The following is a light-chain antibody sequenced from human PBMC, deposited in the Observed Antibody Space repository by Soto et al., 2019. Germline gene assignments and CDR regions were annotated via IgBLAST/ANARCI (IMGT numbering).Light chain of an antibody. CDR3: QQYGSSPLT. V-gene: IGKV3-20*01. Sequence: EIVLTQSPGTLSLSPGERATVSCRASQSVISSYIAWYQQNPGQPPSLLIYGASSRATGIPDRFSGTGSGTDFTLIISRLEPEDFAVYYCQQYGSSPLTFGGGTKVDI. J-gene: IGKJ4*01. CDR1: QSVISSY. CDR2: GAS.